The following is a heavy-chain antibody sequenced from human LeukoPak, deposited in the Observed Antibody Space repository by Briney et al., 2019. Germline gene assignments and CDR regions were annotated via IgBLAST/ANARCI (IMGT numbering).Heavy chain of an antibody. CDR2: IYYRST. Sequence: PSETLSLTCTVSGGSISSGDYYWTWVRQHPGKGLEWIGYIYYRSTNYNPSLKSRVTISLDTSKNQFSLMLNSVTPADTAVYFCARDGGRRGWFDPWGQGTLVTVSS. CDR3: ARDGGRRGWFDP. V-gene: IGHV4-61*08. CDR1: GGSISSGDYY. J-gene: IGHJ5*02.